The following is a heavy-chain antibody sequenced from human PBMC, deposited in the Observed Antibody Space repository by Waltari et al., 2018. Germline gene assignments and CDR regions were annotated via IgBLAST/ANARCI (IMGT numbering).Heavy chain of an antibody. J-gene: IGHJ4*02. Sequence: EVQLVESGGGLVKPGGSLGPSCAASGFSFTTYSMNWVRQAPGKGLEWISSISADSSYRHYAESVKGRFTVSRDNAKNSLSLQINSLRAEDTTVYYCASGGWGFYLGYWGQGALVTVSS. CDR3: ASGGWGFYLGY. D-gene: IGHD3-16*01. V-gene: IGHV3-21*01. CDR2: ISADSSYR. CDR1: GFSFTTYS.